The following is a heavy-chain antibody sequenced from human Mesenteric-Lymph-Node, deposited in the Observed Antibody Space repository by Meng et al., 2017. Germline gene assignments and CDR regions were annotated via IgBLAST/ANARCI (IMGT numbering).Heavy chain of an antibody. CDR1: GFTFSSYW. CDR2: IKQDGSEK. J-gene: IGHJ6*02. CDR3: AKAPWGLRYGMDV. Sequence: SCKASGFTFSSYWMSWVRQAPGKGLEWVANIKQDGSEKYYVDSVKGRFTISRDNAKNSLYLQMNSLRAEDTALYYCAKAPWGLRYGMDVWGHGTTVTVSS. V-gene: IGHV3-7*03. D-gene: IGHD5/OR15-5a*01.